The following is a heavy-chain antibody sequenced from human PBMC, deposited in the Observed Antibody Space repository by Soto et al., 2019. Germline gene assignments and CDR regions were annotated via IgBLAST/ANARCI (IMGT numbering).Heavy chain of an antibody. CDR2: IDWDDGK. CDR3: ARRVRGPDSWGLDP. Sequence: SGPTLVNPTQTLTLTCTFSGFSLSTSGMCVSWIRQPPGKALEWLALIDWDDGKYYSTSLKTRLTISKDTSKNQVVLTMTNMDPVDTATYYCARRVRGPDSWGLDPWGQGTLVTVSS. D-gene: IGHD3-10*01. J-gene: IGHJ5*02. CDR1: GFSLSTSGMC. V-gene: IGHV2-70*01.